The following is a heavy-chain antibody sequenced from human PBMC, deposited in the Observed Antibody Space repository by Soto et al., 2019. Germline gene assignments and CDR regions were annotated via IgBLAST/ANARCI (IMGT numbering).Heavy chain of an antibody. V-gene: IGHV3-9*01. Sequence: PGGSLRLSCAASGFTFDDYAMHWVRQVPGKGLEWVSGINWNSGSIGYGDSVEGRFAISRDNARNSLYLQLNSLRAEDTAVYYCARDQGYYDSSGYFDYWGQGTLVTVSS. CDR1: GFTFDDYA. J-gene: IGHJ4*02. D-gene: IGHD3-22*01. CDR3: ARDQGYYDSSGYFDY. CDR2: INWNSGSI.